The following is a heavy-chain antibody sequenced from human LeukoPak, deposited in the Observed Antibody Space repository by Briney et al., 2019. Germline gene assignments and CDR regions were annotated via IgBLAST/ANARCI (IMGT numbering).Heavy chain of an antibody. D-gene: IGHD1-26*01. CDR2: IYYSGTT. J-gene: IGHJ4*02. V-gene: IGHV4-31*03. Sequence: SETLSLTCTVSSGSISSADYYWNWVRQHPGKGLEWIGHIYYSGTTFYNPSLKSRISISLDTSKNQFSLRLSSVTAADTAVYYCAGGPDRAKVGYWGQGALVTVSS. CDR3: AGGPDRAKVGY. CDR1: SGSISSADYY.